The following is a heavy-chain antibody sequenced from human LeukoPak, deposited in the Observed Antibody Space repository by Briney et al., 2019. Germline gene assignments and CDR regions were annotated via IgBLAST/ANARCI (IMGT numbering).Heavy chain of an antibody. CDR1: GGSISNSSYY. V-gene: IGHV4-61*05. J-gene: IGHJ3*02. Sequence: SETLSLTCTVSGGSISNSSYYWSWIRQPPGKGLEWIGYIYYSGSTNYNPSLKSRVTISVDTSKNQFSLKLGSVTAADTAVYYCARHVGPGTVVNDAFDIWGQGTMVTVSS. CDR2: IYYSGST. CDR3: ARHVGPGTVVNDAFDI. D-gene: IGHD4-23*01.